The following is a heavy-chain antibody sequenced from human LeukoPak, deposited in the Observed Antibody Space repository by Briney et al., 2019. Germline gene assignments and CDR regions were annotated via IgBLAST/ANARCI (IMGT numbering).Heavy chain of an antibody. CDR1: GGSISSSSYY. CDR2: IYYSGST. V-gene: IGHV4-39*07. CDR3: ARGRMVRGVIIRNYYYGMDV. Sequence: SETLSLTCTVSGGSISSSSYYWGWIRQPPGKGLEWIGSIYYSGSTYYNPSLKSRVTISVDTSKNQFSLKLSSVTAADTAVYYCARGRMVRGVIIRNYYYGMDVWGQGTTVTVSS. J-gene: IGHJ6*02. D-gene: IGHD3-10*01.